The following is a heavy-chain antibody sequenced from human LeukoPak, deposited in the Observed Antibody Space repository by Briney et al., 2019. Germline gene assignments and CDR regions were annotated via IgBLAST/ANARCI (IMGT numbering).Heavy chain of an antibody. CDR1: GGSISSSRYY. CDR3: ARALYSGSYLFDY. J-gene: IGHJ4*02. Sequence: SETLSLTCTVSGGSISSSRYYWGWIRHPPGKGLEWIGNIYYSESTYYNPSLKSRVTISVDTSKNQFSLKLSSVTAADTAVYYCARALYSGSYLFDYWGQGTLVTVSS. V-gene: IGHV4-39*01. D-gene: IGHD1-26*01. CDR2: IYYSEST.